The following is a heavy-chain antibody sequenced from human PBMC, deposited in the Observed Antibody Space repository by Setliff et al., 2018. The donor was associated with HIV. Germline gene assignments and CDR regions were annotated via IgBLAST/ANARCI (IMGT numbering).Heavy chain of an antibody. CDR1: EFTFGNSI. J-gene: IGHJ3*02. Sequence: GGPLRLSCAVSEFTFGNSIIAWVRQAPGKGLEWVSTISNIDGSTYFADSVKGRFTISGDSSKNTVYLQLNSLRAEDTAVYFCAKEEYTSGRCGAFGIWGQGTVVTVSS. CDR3: AKEEYTSGRCGAFGI. D-gene: IGHD6-19*01. V-gene: IGHV3-23*01. CDR2: ISNIDGST.